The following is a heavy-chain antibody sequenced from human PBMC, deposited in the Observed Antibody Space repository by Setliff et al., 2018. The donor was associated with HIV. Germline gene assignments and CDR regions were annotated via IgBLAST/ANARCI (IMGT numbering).Heavy chain of an antibody. Sequence: GGSLRLSCAASGFSFSGYWMSWVRQAPGKGLEWVANIKEDGSEEYYVDSVKGRFTISRDNAKSSLYLQMNSLRVEDTAVYYCASTFSSSWYPEDYYYYAMDVWGQGTTVTVSS. CDR2: IKEDGSEE. V-gene: IGHV3-7*01. CDR1: GFSFSGYW. D-gene: IGHD6-13*01. J-gene: IGHJ6*02. CDR3: ASTFSSSWYPEDYYYYAMDV.